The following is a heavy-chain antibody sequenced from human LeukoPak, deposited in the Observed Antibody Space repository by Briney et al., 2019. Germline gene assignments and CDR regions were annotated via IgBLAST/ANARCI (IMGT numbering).Heavy chain of an antibody. J-gene: IGHJ3*02. CDR2: INSDGSST. CDR1: GFTFSSYW. D-gene: IGHD1-26*01. Sequence: GGSLRLSCAASGFTFSSYWMHWVRQAPGKGLVWVSRINSDGSSTSYADSVKGRFTISRDNAKNTLYLQTNSLRAEDTAEYYCAKSLLTTASGTGRAFDIWGQGTMVTVSS. CDR3: AKSLLTTASGTGRAFDI. V-gene: IGHV3-74*01.